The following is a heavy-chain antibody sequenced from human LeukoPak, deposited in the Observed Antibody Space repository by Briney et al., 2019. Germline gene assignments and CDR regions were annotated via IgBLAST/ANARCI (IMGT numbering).Heavy chain of an antibody. V-gene: IGHV3-74*01. CDR3: ARVGAYNEYGVEYYYYMDV. CDR1: GFTFSSYW. CDR2: INSDGSST. D-gene: IGHD5-24*01. J-gene: IGHJ6*03. Sequence: PGGSLRLSCAASGFTFSSYWMHWVRQAPGKGLVWVSRINSDGSSTSYADSVKGRFTISRDNAKNSLYLEMNSLRAEDTAVYFCARVGAYNEYGVEYYYYMDVWGKGTTVTVSS.